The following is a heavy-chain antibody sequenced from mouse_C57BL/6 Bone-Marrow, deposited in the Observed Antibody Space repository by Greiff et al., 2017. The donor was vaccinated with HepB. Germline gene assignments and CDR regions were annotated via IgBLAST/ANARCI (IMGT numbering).Heavy chain of an antibody. Sequence: QVQLQQPGTELVKPGASVKLSCKASGYTFTSYWMHWVKQRPGQGLEWIGNINPSNGGTNYNEKFKSKATLTVDKASSTAYMQRSSRTSEDSAVYYCARRRHYYDYADYYAMDYWGQGTSVTVSS. J-gene: IGHJ4*01. CDR3: ARRRHYYDYADYYAMDY. CDR1: GYTFTSYW. CDR2: INPSNGGT. V-gene: IGHV1-53*01. D-gene: IGHD2-4*01.